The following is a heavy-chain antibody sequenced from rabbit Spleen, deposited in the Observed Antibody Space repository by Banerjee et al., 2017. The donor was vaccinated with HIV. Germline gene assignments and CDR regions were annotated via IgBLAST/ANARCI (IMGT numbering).Heavy chain of an antibody. Sequence: QEQLVESGGGLVQPEGSLALTCKASGFTMSTIYYMCWVRQAPGKGLEWIACIYTGSSGSTYYASWAKGRFTISKTSSTTVTLQMTSLTAADTATYFCARDAGVGGYHFNLWGQGTLVTVS. CDR2: IYTGSSGST. D-gene: IGHD1-1*01. CDR3: ARDAGVGGYHFNL. CDR1: GFTMSTIYY. V-gene: IGHV1S45*01. J-gene: IGHJ4*01.